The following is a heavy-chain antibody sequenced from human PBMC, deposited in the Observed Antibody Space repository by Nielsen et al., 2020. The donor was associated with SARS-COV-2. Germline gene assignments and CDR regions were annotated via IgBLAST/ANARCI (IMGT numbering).Heavy chain of an antibody. CDR1: GFTFSDST. Sequence: GESLKISCAASGFTFSDSTMHWVRQASGKGLEWIGRIRSKANIYATAYAAPVKGRFTISRDDSKNTAYLQMNSLRTEDTAIYYCTRVNPISGSWFDAFDIWGQGTLVTVSS. J-gene: IGHJ3*02. V-gene: IGHV3-73*01. D-gene: IGHD6-13*01. CDR2: IRSKANIYAT. CDR3: TRVNPISGSWFDAFDI.